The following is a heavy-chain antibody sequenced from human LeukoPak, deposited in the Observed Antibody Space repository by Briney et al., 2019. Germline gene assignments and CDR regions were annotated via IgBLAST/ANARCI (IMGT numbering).Heavy chain of an antibody. J-gene: IGHJ4*02. CDR3: ARGADHGGSYYPD. CDR2: MKTDGTRI. Sequence: GSLRLSCAASGFSFSNSWMYWVRQGPGKGPVWVSRMKTDGTRIEYADSVKGRFTISRDNAKNTLFLQMSSLRVEDTAVYYCARGADHGGSYYPDWGQGTRVTVSS. V-gene: IGHV3-74*01. CDR1: GFSFSNSW. D-gene: IGHD3-10*01.